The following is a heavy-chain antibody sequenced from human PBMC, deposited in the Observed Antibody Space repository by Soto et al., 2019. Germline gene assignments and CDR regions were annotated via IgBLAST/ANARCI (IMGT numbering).Heavy chain of an antibody. CDR2: IYYSGST. Sequence: SETLSLTCTVSGGSISSGGYYWSWIRQHPGRGLEWIGYIYYSGSTYYNPSLKSRVTISVDTSKNQFSLKLSSVTAADTAVYYCATYYDSSGYYLRAPDAFDIWGQGTMVTVSS. D-gene: IGHD3-22*01. V-gene: IGHV4-31*03. J-gene: IGHJ3*02. CDR3: ATYYDSSGYYLRAPDAFDI. CDR1: GGSISSGGYY.